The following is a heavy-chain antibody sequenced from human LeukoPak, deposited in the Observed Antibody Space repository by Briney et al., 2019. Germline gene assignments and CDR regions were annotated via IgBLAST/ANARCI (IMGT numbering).Heavy chain of an antibody. D-gene: IGHD3-22*01. V-gene: IGHV3-23*01. CDR3: AKGEDYYDSSGYSS. CDR2: ISGSGGTT. CDR1: GFTFISYA. Sequence: PGGSLRLSCAASGFTFISYAMSWARQAPGTGLEWVSVISGSGGTTYYADSVKGRFTISRDNSKNTLYLQMNSLRAEDTAVYYCAKGEDYYDSSGYSSWGQGTLVTVSS. J-gene: IGHJ5*02.